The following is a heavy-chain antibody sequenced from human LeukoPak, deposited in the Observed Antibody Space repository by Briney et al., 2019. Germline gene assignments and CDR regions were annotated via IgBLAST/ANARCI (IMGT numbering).Heavy chain of an antibody. CDR3: AREWVNNGWPLDY. CDR1: GFQFSKHW. CDR2: IKNDGSGT. V-gene: IGHV3-74*01. Sequence: PGGSLRLSCAISGFQFSKHWMHWVRQAPGKGLIWVSRIKNDGSGTIYADSVKGRFSISRDNAKNTLYLQMNSLRAEDTAVYYCAREWVNNGWPLDYWGQGALVTVSS. D-gene: IGHD6-19*01. J-gene: IGHJ4*02.